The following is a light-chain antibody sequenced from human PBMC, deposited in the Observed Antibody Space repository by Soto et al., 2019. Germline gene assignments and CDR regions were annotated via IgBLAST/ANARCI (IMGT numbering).Light chain of an antibody. J-gene: IGLJ1*01. Sequence: QSVLTQPASVSGAPGQSITISCTGTSSDVGNYNLVSWYQQHPAKAPKLMTYDDSKRPSGVSNRFSGSKSGNTASLTISGLQAEDEADYYCCSYAGSNTFVFGTGTKVTVL. CDR2: DDS. V-gene: IGLV2-23*01. CDR3: CSYAGSNTFV. CDR1: SSDVGNYNL.